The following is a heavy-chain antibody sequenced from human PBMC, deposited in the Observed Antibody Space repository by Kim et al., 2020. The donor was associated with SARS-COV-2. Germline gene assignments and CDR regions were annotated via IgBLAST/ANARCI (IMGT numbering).Heavy chain of an antibody. D-gene: IGHD6-19*01. Sequence: GYADSVKGRFTISRDNAKNSLYLQMNSLRAEDTALYYFAKAGAVAGTFDYWGQGTLVTVSS. V-gene: IGHV3-9*01. J-gene: IGHJ4*02. CDR3: AKAGAVAGTFDY.